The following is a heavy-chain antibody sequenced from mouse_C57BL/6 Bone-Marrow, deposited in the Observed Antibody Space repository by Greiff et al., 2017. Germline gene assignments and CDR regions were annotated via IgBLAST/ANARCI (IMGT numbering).Heavy chain of an antibody. CDR3: TAKGYDGGWYLDD. Sequence: EVKLQESGAELVRPGASVKLSCTASGFNITDDYMHWVKQRPEQGLEWIGWIDPENGDTEYASKFQGKATITADTSSNTAYLQLSSLTSEDTAVYYCTAKGYDGGWYLDDWGKGTTVTVSS. CDR2: IDPENGDT. D-gene: IGHD2-2*01. CDR1: GFNITDDY. J-gene: IGHJ1*03. V-gene: IGHV14-4*01.